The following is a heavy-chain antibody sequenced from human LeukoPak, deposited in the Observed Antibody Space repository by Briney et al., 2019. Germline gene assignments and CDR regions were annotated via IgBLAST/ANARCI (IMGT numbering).Heavy chain of an antibody. CDR2: IYYSGST. CDR3: ARRVRITMARFDP. CDR1: GGSISSSSYY. Sequence: SETLSLTCTVSGGSISSSSYYWGWIRQPPGKGLEWIGSIYYSGSTNYNPSLKSRVTISVGTSKNQFSLKLSSVTAADTAVYYCARRVRITMARFDPWGQGTLVTVSS. J-gene: IGHJ5*02. D-gene: IGHD3-10*01. V-gene: IGHV4-39*07.